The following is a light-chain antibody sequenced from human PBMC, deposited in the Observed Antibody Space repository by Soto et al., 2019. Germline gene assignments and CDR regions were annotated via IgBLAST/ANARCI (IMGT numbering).Light chain of an antibody. CDR3: AAWDDRLSSHV. CDR2: RND. CDR1: SSTIGSNY. Sequence: QSVLTQPPSASGTPGQSVTISCSGSSSTIGSNYVYWYQQLPGTAPKLLIHRNDQRPSGVPERFSGSKSGTSASLAISGLRSEDEADYYCAAWDDRLSSHVFGTGTKVTVL. J-gene: IGLJ1*01. V-gene: IGLV1-47*01.